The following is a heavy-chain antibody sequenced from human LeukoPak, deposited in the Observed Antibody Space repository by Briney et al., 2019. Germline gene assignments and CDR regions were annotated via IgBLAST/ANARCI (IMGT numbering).Heavy chain of an antibody. CDR1: GGSISSYY. D-gene: IGHD6-13*01. J-gene: IGHJ4*02. CDR3: ARAPAAAGTHFDY. CDR2: IYYSGST. Sequence: PSETLSLTCTVSGGSISSYYWSWIRQPPGKGLEWIGYIYYSGSTNYNLSLKSRVTISVDTSKNQFSLKLSSVTAADAAVYYCARAPAAAGTHFDYWGQGTLVTVSS. V-gene: IGHV4-59*01.